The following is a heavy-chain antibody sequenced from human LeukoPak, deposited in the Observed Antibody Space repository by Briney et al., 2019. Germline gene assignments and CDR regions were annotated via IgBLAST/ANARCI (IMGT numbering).Heavy chain of an antibody. V-gene: IGHV4-34*01. CDR1: GGSFSSYY. J-gene: IGHJ4*02. D-gene: IGHD3-10*01. CDR2: INHSGST. CDR3: ARRGPYYYGSGSSTPADY. Sequence: SETLSLTCAVYGGSFSSYYWTWIRQPPGKGLEWIGEINHSGSTNYNPSLKSRVTISVDTSKNQFSLKLSSVTAADTAVYYCARRGPYYYGSGSSTPADYWGQGTLVTVSS.